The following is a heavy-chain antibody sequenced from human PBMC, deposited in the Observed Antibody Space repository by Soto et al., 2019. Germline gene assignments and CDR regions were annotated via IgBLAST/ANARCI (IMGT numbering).Heavy chain of an antibody. J-gene: IGHJ6*02. CDR2: IFYSGTT. Sequence: SETLSLTCTVSGDSISSADCYWSWIRQTPGKGLEWIGHIFYSGTTYYNPSLKSRLTISVDTSKNHFSLRLTSVTAADTAVYYCARDLWVEPELYYYGMDVWGQGTTVTVSS. D-gene: IGHD1-1*01. CDR3: ARDLWVEPELYYYGMDV. CDR1: GDSISSADCY. V-gene: IGHV4-30-4*01.